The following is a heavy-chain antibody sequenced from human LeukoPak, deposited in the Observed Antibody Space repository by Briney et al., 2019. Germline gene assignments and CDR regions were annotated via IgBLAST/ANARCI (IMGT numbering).Heavy chain of an antibody. CDR1: GYTFTGYY. Sequence: ASVKVSCKASGYTFTGYYMHWVRQAPGQGLEWMEWINPNSGGTNYAQKFQGRVTMTRDTSISTAYMELSRLRSDDTAVYYCARSNVVVPAATDYWGQGTLVTVSS. D-gene: IGHD2-2*01. CDR2: INPNSGGT. V-gene: IGHV1-2*02. CDR3: ARSNVVVPAATDY. J-gene: IGHJ4*02.